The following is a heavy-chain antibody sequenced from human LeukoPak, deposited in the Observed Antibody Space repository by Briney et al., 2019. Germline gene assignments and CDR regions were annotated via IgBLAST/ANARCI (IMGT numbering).Heavy chain of an antibody. D-gene: IGHD2-15*01. CDR3: ARDSDIVVVVAGAFDI. Sequence: ASVKVSCKASGYTFTSYGISWVRQAPGQGLEWVGWISAYNGNTNYAQKLQGRVTMTTDTSTSTAYMELRSLRSDDTAVYYCARDSDIVVVVAGAFDIWGQGTMVTVSS. CDR1: GYTFTSYG. J-gene: IGHJ3*02. V-gene: IGHV1-18*01. CDR2: ISAYNGNT.